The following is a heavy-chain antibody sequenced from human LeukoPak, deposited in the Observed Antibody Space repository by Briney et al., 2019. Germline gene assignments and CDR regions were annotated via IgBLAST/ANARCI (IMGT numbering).Heavy chain of an antibody. Sequence: GGSLRLSCAASGFTFSSYAMTWVRQAPGKGLQWVSAVSGSGAHTYYADSVKGRFTISRDNSKNTLYLQMNSLRAEDTAVYYCAKGRYDITWGQGTLVTVSS. D-gene: IGHD3-22*01. CDR1: GFTFSSYA. J-gene: IGHJ5*02. V-gene: IGHV3-23*01. CDR2: VSGSGAHT. CDR3: AKGRYDIT.